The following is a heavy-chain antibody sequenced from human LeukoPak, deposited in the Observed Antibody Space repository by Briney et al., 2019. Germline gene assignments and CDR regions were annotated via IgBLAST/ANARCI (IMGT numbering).Heavy chain of an antibody. D-gene: IGHD5-12*01. V-gene: IGHV1-2*02. J-gene: IGHJ4*02. CDR3: ARGFVDIVATGVPALDY. Sequence: ASVKVSCKASGYTFTGYYMHWVRQAPGQGLEWMGWINPNSGGTNYAQKFQGRATMTRDTSISTAYMELSRLRSDDTAVYYCARGFVDIVATGVPALDYWGQGTLVTVSS. CDR1: GYTFTGYY. CDR2: INPNSGGT.